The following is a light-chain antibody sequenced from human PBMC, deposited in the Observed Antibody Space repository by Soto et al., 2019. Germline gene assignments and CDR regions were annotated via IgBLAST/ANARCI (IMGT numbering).Light chain of an antibody. CDR2: DVS. Sequence: QSVLTQPRSVSGSPGQSVTISCTGTSSDVGGYNYVSWYQQHPGKAPKLMIYDVSKRPSGVPDRFSGSKSGNTASLTISGLPAEDEADYFCCSYAGSYTYVFGPGTKVTVL. J-gene: IGLJ1*01. CDR1: SSDVGGYNY. CDR3: CSYAGSYTYV. V-gene: IGLV2-11*01.